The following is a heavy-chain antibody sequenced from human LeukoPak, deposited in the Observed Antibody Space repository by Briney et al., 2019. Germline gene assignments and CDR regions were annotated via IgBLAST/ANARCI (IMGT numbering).Heavy chain of an antibody. CDR1: GGSISSSSYY. Sequence: SETLSLTCTVSGGSISSSSYYWGWIRQPPGKGLEWIGNIYYSGSTYYNPSLKSRVTISVDTSKNQFSLKLSSVTAADTAVYYCARLGGNYPFDYWGQGTLVIVSS. D-gene: IGHD1-26*01. CDR2: IYYSGST. CDR3: ARLGGNYPFDY. J-gene: IGHJ4*02. V-gene: IGHV4-39*01.